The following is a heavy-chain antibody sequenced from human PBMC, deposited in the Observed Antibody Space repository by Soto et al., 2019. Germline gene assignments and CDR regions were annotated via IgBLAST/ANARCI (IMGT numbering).Heavy chain of an antibody. CDR2: IKSKTDGGTT. D-gene: IGHD2-21*02. CDR3: TRDGRGLGRLSLFEY. CDR1: GFTFSNAW. J-gene: IGHJ4*02. V-gene: IGHV3-15*01. Sequence: GGSLRLSCAASGFTFSNAWMSWVRQAPGKGLEWVGRIKSKTDGGTTDYAAPVKGRFTISRDDSENTLYFQLSSLRIEDTAVYYCTRDGRGLGRLSLFEYWGQGVLVTVSS.